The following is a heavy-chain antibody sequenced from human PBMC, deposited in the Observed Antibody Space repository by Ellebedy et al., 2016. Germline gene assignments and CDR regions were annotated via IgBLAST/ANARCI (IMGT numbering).Heavy chain of an antibody. CDR2: ISNSSSLI. CDR3: ARDRHGDF. Sequence: GESLKISCVGSGFIFSNYGINWVRQSPGKGLEWVSYISNSSSLIYYADAVKGRFTISRDNAKNSVWLQMNGLRAEDSATYYCARDRHGDFWGQGTLVTVSS. V-gene: IGHV3-48*04. CDR1: GFIFSNYG. J-gene: IGHJ4*02.